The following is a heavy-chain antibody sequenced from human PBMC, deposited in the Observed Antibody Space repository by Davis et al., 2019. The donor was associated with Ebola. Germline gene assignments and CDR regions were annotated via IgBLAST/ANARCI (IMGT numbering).Heavy chain of an antibody. CDR2: SSSSGSTI. CDR3: AREGGVDWNYFRHFDY. V-gene: IGHV3-48*03. J-gene: IGHJ4*02. D-gene: IGHD1-7*01. Sequence: GGSLRLSCAASGFTFSSYEMNWVRQAPGKGLEWVPYSSSSGSTIYYADSVKGRFTISRANAKNSLYLQMNSLRAEDTAVYYCAREGGVDWNYFRHFDYWGQGTLVTVSS. CDR1: GFTFSSYE.